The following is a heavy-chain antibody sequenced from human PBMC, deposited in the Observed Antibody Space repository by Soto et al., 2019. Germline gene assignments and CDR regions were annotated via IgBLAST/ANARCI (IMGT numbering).Heavy chain of an antibody. J-gene: IGHJ4*02. CDR3: AKAKNDYSWDNRPPFDY. CDR1: GFTLRNYA. Sequence: LRLSCEASGFTLRNYAMTWVRQAPGKGLEWVSLISANDVGTYYAESVKTRFTISTDQSRNTVYLQMDSLRADDTAIYYCAKAKNDYSWDNRPPFDYWDQGTLVTVSS. D-gene: IGHD5-12*01. V-gene: IGHV3-23*01. CDR2: ISANDVGT.